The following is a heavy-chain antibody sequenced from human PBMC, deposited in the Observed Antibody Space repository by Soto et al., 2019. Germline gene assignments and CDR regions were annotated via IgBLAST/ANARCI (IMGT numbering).Heavy chain of an antibody. V-gene: IGHV3-23*01. J-gene: IGHJ4*02. D-gene: IGHD3-16*01. CDR3: GKVLWDFARGIPPFDY. CDR2: ISGSGGGT. CDR1: GFSFNNYA. Sequence: EVQLLESGGGLVQPGGSLRLSCAASGFSFNNYAMSWVRQAPGKGLEWVSSISGSGGGTYYADSLKGRFTISRDNSKKTLYLKMDSLRAWVTAVYYCGKVLWDFARGIPPFDYWGQGTLVTVSS.